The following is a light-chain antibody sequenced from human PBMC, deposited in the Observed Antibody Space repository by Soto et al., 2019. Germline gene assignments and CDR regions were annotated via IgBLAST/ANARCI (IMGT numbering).Light chain of an antibody. Sequence: QSALTQPPSASGSPGQSVTISCTGTSSDVGGYNYVSWYQQHPGKAPKLMIYEVSKRPSGVPDRFSGSKSGNTASLTVSVLQAEDEADYYCSSYVGTNSYVFGTGTQLTVL. CDR2: EVS. CDR1: SSDVGGYNY. V-gene: IGLV2-8*01. J-gene: IGLJ1*01. CDR3: SSYVGTNSYV.